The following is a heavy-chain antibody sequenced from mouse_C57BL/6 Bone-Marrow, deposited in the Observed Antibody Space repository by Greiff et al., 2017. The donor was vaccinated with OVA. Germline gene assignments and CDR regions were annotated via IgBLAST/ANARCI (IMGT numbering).Heavy chain of an antibody. D-gene: IGHD4-1*02. V-gene: IGHV5-12*01. CDR2: ISNGGGST. Sequence: EVKLVESGGGLVQPGGSLKLSCAASGFTFSDYYMYWVRQTPEKRLEWVAYISNGGGSTYSPDPVKGRFPISRDNAKNTLYLQMSRLKSEDTAMYYCARHRPTGHFDYWGQGTTLTVSS. J-gene: IGHJ2*01. CDR3: ARHRPTGHFDY. CDR1: GFTFSDYY.